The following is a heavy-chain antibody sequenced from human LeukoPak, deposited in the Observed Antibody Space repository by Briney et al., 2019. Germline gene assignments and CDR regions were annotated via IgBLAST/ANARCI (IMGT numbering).Heavy chain of an antibody. V-gene: IGHV3-48*01. CDR1: GFTLSSYS. CDR2: FSSGSTTI. Sequence: PGGSLRLSCATSGFTLSSYSMNWVRQAPGKGLAWVSYFSSGSTTIYYADSVKGRFTISRDNAKDSLYLQMNSLRAEDTAVYYCARDVEQWLVRVYYFDYWGQGTLVTVSS. D-gene: IGHD6-19*01. J-gene: IGHJ4*02. CDR3: ARDVEQWLVRVYYFDY.